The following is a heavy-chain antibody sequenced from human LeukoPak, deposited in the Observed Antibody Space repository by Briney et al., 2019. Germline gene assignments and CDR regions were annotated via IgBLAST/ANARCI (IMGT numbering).Heavy chain of an antibody. J-gene: IGHJ4*02. D-gene: IGHD1-14*01. CDR3: ARGVEPLAANTLAY. Sequence: PGGSLRLSCAASGFTVITNDMTWVRQAPGKGLEWVSLLYSDGNTTYAVSVQGRFTIYRDNSKKTLYLEMNSLSPDDTAVYYCARGVEPLAANTLAYWGQGTLVTVSS. CDR2: LYSDGNT. CDR1: GFTVITND. V-gene: IGHV3-53*01.